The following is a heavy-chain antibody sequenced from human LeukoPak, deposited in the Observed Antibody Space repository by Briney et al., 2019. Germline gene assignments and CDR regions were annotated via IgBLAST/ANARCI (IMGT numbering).Heavy chain of an antibody. V-gene: IGHV3-30*01. Sequence: PGGSLRLSCAASGFTFNSYAIHWVRQAPGKGLEWVSIILYSGSDKFYADSVKGRFSISRDNSKNMVYLHMNSLRPDDTAVYYCARDWGGSSPFDYWGQGTLVTVSS. D-gene: IGHD2-21*01. CDR3: ARDWGGSSPFDY. J-gene: IGHJ4*02. CDR2: ILYSGSDK. CDR1: GFTFNSYA.